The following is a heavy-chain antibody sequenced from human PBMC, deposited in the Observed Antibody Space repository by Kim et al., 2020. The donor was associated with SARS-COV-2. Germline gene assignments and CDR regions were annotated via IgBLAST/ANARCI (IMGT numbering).Heavy chain of an antibody. J-gene: IGHJ4*02. CDR1: GFTFSSYA. CDR3: AKGVSGWYEDYFDY. V-gene: IGHV3-23*03. Sequence: GGSLRLSCAASGFTFSSYAMSWVRQAPGKGLEWVSVIYSGGSSTYYADSVKGRFTISRDNSKNTLYLQMNSLRAEDTAVYYCAKGVSGWYEDYFDYWGQGTLVTVSS. CDR2: IYSGGSST. D-gene: IGHD6-19*01.